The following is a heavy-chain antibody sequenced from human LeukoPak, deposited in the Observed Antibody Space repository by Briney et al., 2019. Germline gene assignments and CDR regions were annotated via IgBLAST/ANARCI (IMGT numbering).Heavy chain of an antibody. CDR2: IKSKTDGGTT. J-gene: IGHJ4*02. V-gene: IGHV3-15*01. CDR1: GFTFSNAW. D-gene: IGHD1-26*01. CDR3: AIMLSRVGATSSYFDY. Sequence: GSLRLSCAASGFTFSNAWMSWVRQAPGKGLEWVGRIKSKTDGGTTDYAAPVKGRFTISRDDSKNTLYLQMNSLRAEDTAVYYCAIMLSRVGATSSYFDYWGQGTLVTVSS.